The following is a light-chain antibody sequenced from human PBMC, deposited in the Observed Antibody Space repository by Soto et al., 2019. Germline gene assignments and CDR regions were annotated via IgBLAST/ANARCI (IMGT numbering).Light chain of an antibody. CDR3: LQRSNWPRT. Sequence: EIVLTQSPATLSLSPGERATLSCRASQSVVSYLAWYQQKPGQTPRLLIYDASSRATGIPARFSGSGSGTDFTLTISSLEPEDFAIYYCLQRSNWPRTFGGGTKVEIK. CDR1: QSVVSY. V-gene: IGKV3-11*01. CDR2: DAS. J-gene: IGKJ4*01.